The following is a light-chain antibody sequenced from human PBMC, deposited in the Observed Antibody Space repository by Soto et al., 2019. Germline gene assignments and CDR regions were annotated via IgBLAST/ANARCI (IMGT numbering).Light chain of an antibody. J-gene: IGLJ2*01. Sequence: QSVLTQPPSASGTPGQRVTIFCSGSSSNIGSSTVNWYQQLPGTAPKLLIYSNNQRSSGVPDRFSGSKSGTSASLAISVLQSEDEADYYCAAWDDSLNGVEFGGGTKLTVL. V-gene: IGLV1-44*01. CDR3: AAWDDSLNGVE. CDR2: SNN. CDR1: SSNIGSST.